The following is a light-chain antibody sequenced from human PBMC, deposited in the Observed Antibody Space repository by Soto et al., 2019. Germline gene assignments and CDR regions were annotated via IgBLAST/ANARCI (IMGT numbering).Light chain of an antibody. CDR2: DAS. V-gene: IGKV1-33*01. CDR1: QDINIY. Sequence: DIQMTQSPSSLFASVGDRVTITCQATQDINIYLNWYQQKPGKAPNLLIYDASNLEIGVPSRFSGSGSVTHFTFTISSLQTEDIGTYYCQQYYILPITFGRGTRLEIK. CDR3: QQYYILPIT. J-gene: IGKJ5*01.